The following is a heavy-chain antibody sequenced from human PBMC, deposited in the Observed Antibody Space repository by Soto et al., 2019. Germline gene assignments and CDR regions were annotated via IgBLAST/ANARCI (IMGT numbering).Heavy chain of an antibody. CDR1: GFTFDDFA. J-gene: IGHJ5*02. V-gene: IGHV3-9*01. Sequence: EVQLVESGGALVQPGRSLRLSCAASGFTFDDFAMHWVRQVPGKGLEWVSGIDGNGGSIGYADSVKGRFTISRDNAKNFLFLQMNSLRTDDTALYYCAKASNDFWSGYYKGWFDPWGQGTLVTVSS. D-gene: IGHD3-3*01. CDR2: IDGNGGSI. CDR3: AKASNDFWSGYYKGWFDP.